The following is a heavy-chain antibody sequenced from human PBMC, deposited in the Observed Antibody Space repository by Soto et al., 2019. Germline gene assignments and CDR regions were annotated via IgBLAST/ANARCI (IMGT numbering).Heavy chain of an antibody. D-gene: IGHD3-22*01. V-gene: IGHV3-21*01. J-gene: IGHJ4*02. Sequence: GGSLRLSCAASGFTFSSYSMNWVRQAPGKGLEWVSSISSSSSYIYYADSVKGRFTISRDNAKNSLYLQMNSLRAEDTAVYYCARGRAMIVVGWRFVSDYWGQGTLVTVSS. CDR2: ISSSSSYI. CDR3: ARGRAMIVVGWRFVSDY. CDR1: GFTFSSYS.